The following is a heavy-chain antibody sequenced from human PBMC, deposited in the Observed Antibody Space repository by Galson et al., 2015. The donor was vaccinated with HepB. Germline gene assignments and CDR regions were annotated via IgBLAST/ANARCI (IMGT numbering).Heavy chain of an antibody. V-gene: IGHV5-10-1*01. CDR3: AREPFGSYGFNYYYYGMDV. Sequence: QSGAEVKKPGESLRISCKGSGYSFTSYWISWVRQMPGKGLEWMGKIDPSDSYTNYSPSFQGHVTISADKSISTAYLQWSSLKASDTAMYYCAREPFGSYGFNYYYYGMDVWGQGTTVTVSS. CDR2: IDPSDSYT. J-gene: IGHJ6*02. CDR1: GYSFTSYW. D-gene: IGHD3-10*01.